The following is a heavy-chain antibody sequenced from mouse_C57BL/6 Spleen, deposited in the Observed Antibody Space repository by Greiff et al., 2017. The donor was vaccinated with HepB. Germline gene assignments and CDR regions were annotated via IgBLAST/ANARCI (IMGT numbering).Heavy chain of an antibody. V-gene: IGHV1-52*01. J-gene: IGHJ2*01. Sequence: QVQLQQPGAELVRPGSSVKLSCKASGYTFTSYWMHWVKQRPIQGLEWIGNIDPSDSETHYNQKFKDKATLTVDKSSSTAYMQLSSLTSEDSAVYYCARSFYDYGVDYWGQGTTLTVSS. CDR2: IDPSDSET. CDR3: ARSFYDYGVDY. CDR1: GYTFTSYW. D-gene: IGHD2-4*01.